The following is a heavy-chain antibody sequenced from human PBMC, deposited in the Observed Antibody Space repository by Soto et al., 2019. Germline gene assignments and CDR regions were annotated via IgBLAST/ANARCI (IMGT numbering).Heavy chain of an antibody. Sequence: GGSLRLSCAASGFTFSSYAMRWVRQAPGKGLEWVSAISGSGGSTYYADSVKGRFTISRDNSKNTLYLQMNSLRAEDTAVYYCANGHLGYSSSWHPAQSGRTVHPAPSNNFDYWGQGTLVTVSS. CDR2: ISGSGGST. V-gene: IGHV3-23*01. D-gene: IGHD6-13*01. CDR1: GFTFSSYA. J-gene: IGHJ4*02. CDR3: ANGHLGYSSSWHPAQSGRTVHPAPSNNFDY.